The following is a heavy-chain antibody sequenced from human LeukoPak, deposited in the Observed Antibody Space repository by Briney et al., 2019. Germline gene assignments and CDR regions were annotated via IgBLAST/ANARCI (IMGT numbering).Heavy chain of an antibody. Sequence: GASLKISCKSSGCSFTSHWIGWVRPMPGKGLEWMGIIYPGDSDTKYSPSFQGQVTISADKSISTAYLQWSRLKASDTAMYYCARGSLASSGGTFFDYWGQGTLVTVSS. V-gene: IGHV5-51*01. CDR3: ARGSLASSGGTFFDY. J-gene: IGHJ4*02. D-gene: IGHD2-15*01. CDR1: GCSFTSHW. CDR2: IYPGDSDT.